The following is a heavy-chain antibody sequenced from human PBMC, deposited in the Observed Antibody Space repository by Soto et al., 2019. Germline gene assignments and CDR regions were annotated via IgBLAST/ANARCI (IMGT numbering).Heavy chain of an antibody. V-gene: IGHV3-33*01. CDR2: IWYDGSNK. CDR3: ARGRGYSYGYSDY. Sequence: GGSLRLSCAASGFTFSSYGMHWVRQAPGKGLEWVAVIWYDGSNKYYADSVKGRFTISRDNSKNTLYLQMNSLRDEDMAVYYCARGRGYSYGYSDYWGQGALVTVSS. J-gene: IGHJ4*02. CDR1: GFTFSSYG. D-gene: IGHD5-18*01.